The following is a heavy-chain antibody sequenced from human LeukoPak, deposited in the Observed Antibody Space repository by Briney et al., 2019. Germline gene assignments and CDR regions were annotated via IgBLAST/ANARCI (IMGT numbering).Heavy chain of an antibody. D-gene: IGHD2-15*01. V-gene: IGHV1-2*02. Sequence: ASVKVSCKASGYTFTGYYMHWVRQAPGQGLEWMGWINPNSGGTNYAQKFQGRATMTRDTSISTAYMELSRLRSDDTAVYYCARDVLRYCSGGSCTDYWGQGTLVTVSS. CDR3: ARDVLRYCSGGSCTDY. CDR1: GYTFTGYY. CDR2: INPNSGGT. J-gene: IGHJ4*02.